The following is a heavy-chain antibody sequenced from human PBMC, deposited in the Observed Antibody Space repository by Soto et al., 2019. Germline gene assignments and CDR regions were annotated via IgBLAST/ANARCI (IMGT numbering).Heavy chain of an antibody. CDR3: ARALGITHGAFDI. D-gene: IGHD3-16*01. CDR2: IYSGGST. CDR1: GFTVSSNY. V-gene: IGHV3-53*01. J-gene: IGHJ3*02. Sequence: AGGSLRLSCAASGFTVSSNYMSWVRQAPGKGLEWVSVIYSGGSTYYADSVKGRFTISRDNSKNTLYLQMNSLRAEDTAVYYCARALGITHGAFDIWGQGTMVTVSS.